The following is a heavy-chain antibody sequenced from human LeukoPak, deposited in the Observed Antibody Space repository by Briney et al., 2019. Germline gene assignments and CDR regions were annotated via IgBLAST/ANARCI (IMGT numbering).Heavy chain of an antibody. J-gene: IGHJ3*02. CDR3: ARGRWTLRFLEWLSPVGKDDAFDI. V-gene: IGHV3-21*04. D-gene: IGHD3-3*01. CDR1: GFSFSSYR. Sequence: PGGSLRLSCAASGFSFSSYRMNWVRQAPGKGLEWVSSVSNSGDYIHYADSVKGRFTISRDNSKNSLYLQMNSLRAEDTALYYCARGRWTLRFLEWLSPVGKDDAFDIWGQGTMVTVSS. CDR2: VSNSGDYI.